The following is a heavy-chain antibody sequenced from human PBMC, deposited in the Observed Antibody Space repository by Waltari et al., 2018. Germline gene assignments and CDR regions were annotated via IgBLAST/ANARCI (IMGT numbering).Heavy chain of an antibody. Sequence: QVQLVQSGAEVKKPGSSVKVSCKASGGTFSSYAISWVRQAPGQGREWMGGIIPIFGTANYAQKFQGRVTITADESTSTAYMELSSLRSEDTAVYYCARDSLPYCSSTSCYVGYFQHWGQGTLVTVSS. CDR3: ARDSLPYCSSTSCYVGYFQH. J-gene: IGHJ1*01. CDR1: GGTFSSYA. CDR2: IIPIFGTA. D-gene: IGHD2-2*01. V-gene: IGHV1-69*12.